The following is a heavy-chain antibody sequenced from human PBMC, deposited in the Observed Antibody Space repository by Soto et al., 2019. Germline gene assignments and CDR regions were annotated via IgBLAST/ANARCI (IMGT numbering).Heavy chain of an antibody. D-gene: IGHD4-4*01. CDR1: AFPSGSIFRDFW. CDR2: IKPDGSEK. V-gene: IGHV3-7*01. CDR3: TRGHYNNFL. Sequence: PGGSLRLSCAASAFPSGSIFRDFWLTWGRQGPGKGLEWVASIKPDGSEKYYVDSVKGRFTISRDNAKSSLSLQMNSLRAEDTAVYYCTRGHYNNFLGGEGTLVTVSS. J-gene: IGHJ4*02.